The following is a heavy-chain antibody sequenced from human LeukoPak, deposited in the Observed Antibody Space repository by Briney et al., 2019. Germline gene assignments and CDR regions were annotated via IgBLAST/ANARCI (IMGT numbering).Heavy chain of an antibody. D-gene: IGHD3-22*01. CDR2: IYYSGGT. CDR1: GGSISSYY. CDR3: AGAFPDSSRYIGPLDH. V-gene: IGHV4-59*01. Sequence: PSETLSLTCAVSGGSISSYYWRWIRQPPGKGLEFIGHIYYSGGTNYNPSLKSRVTISVDTFKKQFSLNLSSVTAADTAVYYCAGAFPDSSRYIGPLDHWGQGTLVTVSS. J-gene: IGHJ4*02.